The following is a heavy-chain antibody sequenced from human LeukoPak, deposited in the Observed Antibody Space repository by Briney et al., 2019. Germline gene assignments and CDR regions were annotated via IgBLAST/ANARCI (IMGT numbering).Heavy chain of an antibody. V-gene: IGHV1-2*02. D-gene: IGHD4-11*01. CDR1: GYTFTGYY. CDR3: ARDGGYSSYYMDV. CDR2: INPNSGGT. J-gene: IGHJ6*03. Sequence: ASVKVSCKASGYTFTGYYMHWVRQAPGQGLEWMGWINPNSGGTNYAQKFQGRVTMTRDTSISTAYMELSSLRSEDTAVYYCARDGGYSSYYMDVWGKGTTVTVSS.